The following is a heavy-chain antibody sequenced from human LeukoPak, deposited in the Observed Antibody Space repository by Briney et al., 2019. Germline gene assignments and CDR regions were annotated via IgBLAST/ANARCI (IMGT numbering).Heavy chain of an antibody. D-gene: IGHD2-2*01. J-gene: IGHJ4*02. Sequence: SETLSLTCTVSGGSVNSGSYYWNWIRQPPGKALEWIGCISYSGSTNYNPSLKNRVTISVDTSKNQFSLKLSSVTAADTAVYYCARYRPSLASGGSIVVVPAARMGGFDYWGQGTLVTVSS. V-gene: IGHV4-61*01. CDR2: ISYSGST. CDR1: GGSVNSGSYY. CDR3: ARYRPSLASGGSIVVVPAARMGGFDY.